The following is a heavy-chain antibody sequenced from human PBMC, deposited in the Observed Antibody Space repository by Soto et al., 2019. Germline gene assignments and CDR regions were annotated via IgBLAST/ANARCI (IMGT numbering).Heavy chain of an antibody. J-gene: IGHJ4*02. V-gene: IGHV3-7*01. CDR3: AREKVGAVRTADY. Sequence: EVQLVESGGGLVQPGGSLRLSCAVSGFTISNHWMIWVRQAPGKGLEWVASTKPDGREKYYLDSVKGRFAISRDNVKNSLDLQVSGLSGEDSAVYYCAREKVGAVRTADYWGQGTRVTVSS. CDR2: TKPDGREK. D-gene: IGHD6-6*01. CDR1: GFTISNHW.